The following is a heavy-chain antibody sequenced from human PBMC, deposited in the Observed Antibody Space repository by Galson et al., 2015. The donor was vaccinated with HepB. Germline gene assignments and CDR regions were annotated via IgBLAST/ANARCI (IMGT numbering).Heavy chain of an antibody. V-gene: IGHV3-33*01. Sequence: SLRLSCAASGFTFSSYGMHWVRQAPGKGLEWVAVIWYDGSNKYYADSVKGRFTISRDNSKNTLYLQMNSLRAEDTAVYYCARVGSSDYYDSSGYFDYWGQGTLVTVSS. CDR1: GFTFSSYG. D-gene: IGHD3-22*01. CDR2: IWYDGSNK. CDR3: ARVGSSDYYDSSGYFDY. J-gene: IGHJ4*02.